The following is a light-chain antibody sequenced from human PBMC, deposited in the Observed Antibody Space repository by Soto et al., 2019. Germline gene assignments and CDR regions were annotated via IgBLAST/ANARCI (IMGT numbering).Light chain of an antibody. CDR3: LQDYTRPYT. CDR1: ENIRND. CDR2: AAS. V-gene: IGKV1-6*01. J-gene: IGKJ2*01. Sequence: AILVTQSPSSLSASVGDRVSITCRASENIRNDLGWYQHKPGRAPKLLIYAASTLESGVPSRFSGSGSGTDFTLTISSLQPEDFATYYCLQDYTRPYTFGQGSKVEIK.